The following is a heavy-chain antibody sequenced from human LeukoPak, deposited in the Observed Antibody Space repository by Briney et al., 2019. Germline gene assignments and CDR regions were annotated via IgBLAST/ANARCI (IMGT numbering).Heavy chain of an antibody. CDR2: INHSGST. CDR3: ARADGDYVDWFDP. D-gene: IGHD4-17*01. Sequence: SGTLSLTCAVYGGSFSGYYWSWIRQPPGKGLEWIGEINHSGSTNYNPSLKSRVTISVDTSKNQFSLKLSSVTAADTAVYYCARADGDYVDWFDPWGQGTLVTVSS. CDR1: GGSFSGYY. J-gene: IGHJ5*02. V-gene: IGHV4-34*01.